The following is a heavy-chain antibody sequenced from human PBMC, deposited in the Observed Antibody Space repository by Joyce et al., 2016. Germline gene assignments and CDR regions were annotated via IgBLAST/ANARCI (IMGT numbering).Heavy chain of an antibody. J-gene: IGHJ5*02. CDR3: TRIGDCSGGSCYEGWFDP. V-gene: IGHV3-49*05. Sequence: EVQLVESGGGLVKPGRYLRLSCTSSGFIFGDYAMNWFRQAPGKGLEWVGFIRSKAYGGTTDYAASVKGRFTISRDDSKSIAYLQMNSLKTEDTAVYYCTRIGDCSGGSCYEGWFDPWGQGTLVTVSS. CDR2: IRSKAYGGTT. CDR1: GFIFGDYA. D-gene: IGHD2-15*01.